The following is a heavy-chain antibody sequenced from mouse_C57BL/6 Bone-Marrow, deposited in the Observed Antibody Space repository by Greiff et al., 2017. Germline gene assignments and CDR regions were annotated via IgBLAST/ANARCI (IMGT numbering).Heavy chain of an antibody. CDR2: IYPRSGNT. J-gene: IGHJ2*01. D-gene: IGHD1-1*01. Sequence: VMLVESGAELARPGASVKLSCKASGYTFTSYGISWVKQRTGQGLEWIGEIYPRSGNTYYNEKFKGKATLTADKSSSTAYMELRSPTSEDSAVXFCDYYGSSYFDYWGQGTTLTVAS. V-gene: IGHV1-81*01. CDR3: DYYGSSYFDY. CDR1: GYTFTSYG.